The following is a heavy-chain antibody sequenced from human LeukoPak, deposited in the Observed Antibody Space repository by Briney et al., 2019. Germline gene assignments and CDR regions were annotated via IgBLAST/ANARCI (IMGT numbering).Heavy chain of an antibody. CDR2: IYYSGST. Sequence: SETLSLTCTVSGGSISSYYWSWIRQPPGKGLQGSGEIYYSGSTNYNPSLKSRVTISVDTSKNQFSLKLSSVTAADTAVYYCARTSYYDSSGYYSDAFDIWGQGTMVTVSS. J-gene: IGHJ3*02. CDR1: GGSISSYY. V-gene: IGHV4-59*01. D-gene: IGHD3-22*01. CDR3: ARTSYYDSSGYYSDAFDI.